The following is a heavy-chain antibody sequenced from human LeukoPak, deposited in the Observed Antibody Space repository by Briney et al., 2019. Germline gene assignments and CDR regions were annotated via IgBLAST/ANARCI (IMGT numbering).Heavy chain of an antibody. CDR3: TRGGGSTSGWYNWFDP. CDR2: ISHSGST. V-gene: IGHV4-59*01. Sequence: SETLSLTCSVSGGSIYNYYWSWIRQPPGKGLEWIGHISHSGSTSYHPSLTSRVTISGDMSKNQFSLNLTSVTAADTAVYYCTRGGGSTSGWYNWFDPWGQGTLVAVSS. J-gene: IGHJ5*02. CDR1: GGSIYNYY. D-gene: IGHD6-19*01.